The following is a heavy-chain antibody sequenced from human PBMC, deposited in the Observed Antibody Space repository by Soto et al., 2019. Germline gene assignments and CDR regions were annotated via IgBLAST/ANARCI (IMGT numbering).Heavy chain of an antibody. CDR1: GFTFSSYA. CDR2: ISGSGGST. J-gene: IGHJ4*02. D-gene: IGHD3-10*01. Sequence: EVQLLESGGGLVQPGGSLRLSCAASGFTFSSYAMSWVRQAPGKGLEWVSAISGSGGSTYYADSVKGRFTISRDNSKNPLYLQMNSLRAEDTAVYYCAKAPILNYYGSGSYPSPFDYWGQGTLVTVSS. CDR3: AKAPILNYYGSGSYPSPFDY. V-gene: IGHV3-23*01.